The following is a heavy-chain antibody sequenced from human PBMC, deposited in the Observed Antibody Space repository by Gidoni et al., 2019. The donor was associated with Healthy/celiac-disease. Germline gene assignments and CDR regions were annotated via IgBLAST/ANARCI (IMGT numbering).Heavy chain of an antibody. V-gene: IGHV3-30-3*01. D-gene: IGHD2-21*01. CDR1: GFTFSSYA. CDR2: ISYDGSNK. CDR3: ASGISGGARLVPLWY. Sequence: QVQLVESGGGVVQPGRSLRRSCAASGFTFSSYAMHWVRQAPGKGLEWVAVISYDGSNKYSADSVKGRFTISRDNSKNTLYLQMNSLRAEDTAVYYCASGISGGARLVPLWYWGQGTLVTVSS. J-gene: IGHJ4*02.